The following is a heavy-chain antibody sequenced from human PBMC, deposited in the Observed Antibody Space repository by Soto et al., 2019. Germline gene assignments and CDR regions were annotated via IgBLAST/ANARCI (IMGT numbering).Heavy chain of an antibody. J-gene: IGHJ6*03. CDR2: INAGNGNT. Sequence: ASVKVSCKASGHTFTSYAMHWVRQAPGQRLEWMGWINAGNGNTKYSQKFQGRVTITRDTSASTAYMELSSLRSEDTAAYYCARDLNGRSYYYMDVWGKGTTVTVSS. CDR1: GHTFTSYA. CDR3: ARDLNGRSYYYMDV. V-gene: IGHV1-3*01.